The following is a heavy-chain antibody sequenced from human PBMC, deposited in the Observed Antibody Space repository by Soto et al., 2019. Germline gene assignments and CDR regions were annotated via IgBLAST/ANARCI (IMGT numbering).Heavy chain of an antibody. V-gene: IGHV1-69*12. CDR3: ARVGGQEYDYGDYPTPSSFDY. D-gene: IGHD4-17*01. CDR2: IIPIFGTA. Sequence: QVQLVQSGAEVKKPGSSVKVSCKASGSTFSSYAISWVRQAPGQGIEWMGGIIPIFGTANYAQKFQGRVTITADESTSTAYMELSSLRSEDTAVYYCARVGGQEYDYGDYPTPSSFDYWGQGTLVTVSS. J-gene: IGHJ4*02. CDR1: GSTFSSYA.